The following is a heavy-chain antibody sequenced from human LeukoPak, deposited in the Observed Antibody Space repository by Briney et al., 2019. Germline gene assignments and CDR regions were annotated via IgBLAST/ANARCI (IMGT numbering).Heavy chain of an antibody. CDR1: GVSFNDYY. V-gene: IGHV4-34*01. CDR3: TRMTTGHDY. CDR2: INHSGYT. D-gene: IGHD4-17*01. J-gene: IGHJ4*02. Sequence: SETLSLTCAVSGVSFNDYYLSWVRQTPGKGLEWIGEINHSGYTNDSPSLKSRVYLSIDTSSKQFSLHLRSVTVAGSAIYYCTRMTTGHDYWGQGTLVTVSS.